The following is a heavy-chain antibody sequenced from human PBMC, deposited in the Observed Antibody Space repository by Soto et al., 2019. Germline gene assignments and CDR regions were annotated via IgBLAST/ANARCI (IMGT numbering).Heavy chain of an antibody. J-gene: IGHJ5*02. CDR1: GFTSSSYA. CDR3: AKVLATMEEGDP. CDR2: ISGSGGST. Sequence: GGSLRLSCAASGFTSSSYAMSWVRQAPGKGLGWVSAISGSGGSTYYADSVKGRFTISRDNSKNTLYLQMNSLRAEDTAVYYCAKVLATMEEGDPWGQGTLVTVSS. D-gene: IGHD1-26*01. V-gene: IGHV3-23*01.